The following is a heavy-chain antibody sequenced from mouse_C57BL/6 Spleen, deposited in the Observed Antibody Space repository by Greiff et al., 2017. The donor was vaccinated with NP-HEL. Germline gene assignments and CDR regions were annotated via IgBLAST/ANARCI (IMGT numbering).Heavy chain of an antibody. CDR3: TTGGSSQAWFAY. Sequence: EVQLQQSGAELVRPGASVKLSCTASGFNIKDYYMHWVKQRPEQGLEWIGRIDPEDGDTEYAPKFQGKATMTADTSSITAYLQLSSLTSEDTAVYDGTTGGSSQAWFAYWGQGTLVTVSA. CDR1: GFNIKDYY. D-gene: IGHD1-1*01. J-gene: IGHJ3*01. CDR2: IDPEDGDT. V-gene: IGHV14-1*01.